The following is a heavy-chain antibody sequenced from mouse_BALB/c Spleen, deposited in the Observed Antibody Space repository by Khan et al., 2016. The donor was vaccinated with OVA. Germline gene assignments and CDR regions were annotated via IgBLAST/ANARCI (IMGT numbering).Heavy chain of an antibody. CDR3: ARHEDYYGSRPYFDY. J-gene: IGHJ2*01. Sequence: RLVESGGGLVKPGGSLKLSCVVSGFTFSRYSMSWVRQSPEKRLEWVASISSGGTYTYYPDSVKGRFTLSRDNAENTLNLQMSSLRSEDTATYYCARHEDYYGSRPYFDYWGQGTTLTVSS. D-gene: IGHD1-1*01. V-gene: IGHV5-9-1*01. CDR1: GFTFSRYS. CDR2: ISSGGTYT.